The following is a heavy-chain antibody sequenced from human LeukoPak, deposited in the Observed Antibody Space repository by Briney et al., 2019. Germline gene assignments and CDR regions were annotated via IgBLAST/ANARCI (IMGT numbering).Heavy chain of an antibody. V-gene: IGHV4-59*01. Sequence: SETLSLTCIVSGGSISSYYWSWIRQPPGKRLEWFGYIYYSGSTNYKPSLKSRVTISVDTSKNQFSLKMSSVTAADTAVYYCARGHYKEYFDYWGQGTLVTVSS. CDR2: IYYSGST. CDR1: GGSISSYY. CDR3: ARGHYKEYFDY. J-gene: IGHJ4*02. D-gene: IGHD4-11*01.